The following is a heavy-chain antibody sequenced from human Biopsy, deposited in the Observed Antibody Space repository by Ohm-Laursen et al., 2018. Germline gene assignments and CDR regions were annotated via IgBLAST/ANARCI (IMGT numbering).Heavy chain of an antibody. Sequence: TLSLTCAVSGASISSSAYHWSWLRPLPGQGLEWFGYISHRGSTSYNPSLRSLVTISTDTSTNQFSLKVRSVTAADTAMYYCAGATSGTSLYDPWGQGILVTVSS. CDR2: ISHRGST. CDR3: AGATSGTSLYDP. CDR1: GASISSSAYH. D-gene: IGHD6-13*01. J-gene: IGHJ5*02. V-gene: IGHV4-31*01.